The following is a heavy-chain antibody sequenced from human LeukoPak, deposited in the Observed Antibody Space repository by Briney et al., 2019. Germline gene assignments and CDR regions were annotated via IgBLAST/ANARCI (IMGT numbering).Heavy chain of an antibody. V-gene: IGHV1-18*01. CDR3: ARDPTGAPTYYDSWSGYSTGFDY. J-gene: IGHJ4*02. CDR2: ISAYNGNT. D-gene: IGHD3-3*01. Sequence: ASVKVSCKASGYTFTSYGISWVRQAPGQGLEWMGWISAYNGNTNYAQKLQGRVTMTTDTSTSTAYMELRSLRSDDTAVYYCARDPTGAPTYYDSWSGYSTGFDYWGQGTLVTVSS. CDR1: GYTFTSYG.